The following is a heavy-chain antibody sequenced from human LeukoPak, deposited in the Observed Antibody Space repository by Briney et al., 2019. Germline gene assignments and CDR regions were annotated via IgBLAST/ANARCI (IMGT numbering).Heavy chain of an antibody. CDR2: ISAYNGNT. CDR3: ARDHSDIVVVPAAMGGFDP. V-gene: IGHV1-18*01. J-gene: IGHJ5*02. CDR1: GYTFTSYG. Sequence: ASVKVSCKASGYTFTSYGISWVRQAPGQGLAWMGWISAYNGNTNYAQKLQGRVTMTTDTSTSTAYMELRSLRSDDTAVYYCARDHSDIVVVPAAMGGFDPWGQGTLVTVSS. D-gene: IGHD2-2*01.